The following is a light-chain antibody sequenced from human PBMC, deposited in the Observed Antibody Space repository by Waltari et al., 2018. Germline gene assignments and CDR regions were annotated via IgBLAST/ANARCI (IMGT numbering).Light chain of an antibody. Sequence: IQLTQSPSSLSAVVGARVPIPARASQSIGNYLNWYQQKPGKAPQLLIYSASSLQRGVPSRFSGRGSGTEFSLTISGLQPDDFATYYCQESYSSPPSTFGQGTKVDIK. J-gene: IGKJ1*01. CDR1: QSIGNY. CDR3: QESYSSPPST. CDR2: SAS. V-gene: IGKV1-39*01.